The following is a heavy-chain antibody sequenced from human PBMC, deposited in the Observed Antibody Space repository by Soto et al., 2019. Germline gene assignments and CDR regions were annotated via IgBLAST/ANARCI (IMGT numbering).Heavy chain of an antibody. CDR3: VSDRHWARPFGS. Sequence: EARLVESGGDLVKPGGSLRLSCVASGFPFRDFEMNWVRQAPGKGLEWLAHISTSGSHLSDSDYVGGRFTFARDNTKHTLYVQMSSLRQEDTRIFYCVSDRHWARPFGSWGGGALGNVSS. D-gene: IGHD3-16*01. CDR2: ISTSGSHL. V-gene: IGHV3-48*03. J-gene: IGHJ2*01. CDR1: GFPFRDFE.